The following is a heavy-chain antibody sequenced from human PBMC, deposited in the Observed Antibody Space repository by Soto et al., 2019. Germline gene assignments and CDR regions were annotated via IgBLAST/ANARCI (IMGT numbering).Heavy chain of an antibody. D-gene: IGHD1-26*01. J-gene: IGHJ4*02. V-gene: IGHV4-30-4*01. CDR3: ARAVRGSYYDY. CDR2: IYYSGST. CDR1: GGSISSSDYY. Sequence: QVQLQESGPGLVKPSQTLSLTCTVSGGSISSSDYYWSWSRQPPGKGLEWIGYIYYSGSTYYNPALQSRVTISGDTSKNQFSLKLSSVTAADTAVYYCARAVRGSYYDYWGQGTLVTVSS.